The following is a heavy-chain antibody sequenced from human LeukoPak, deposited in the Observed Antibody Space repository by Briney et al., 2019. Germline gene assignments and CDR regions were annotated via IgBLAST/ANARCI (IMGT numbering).Heavy chain of an antibody. Sequence: ASETLSLTCIVSGGSISSSSYYWVWIRQPPGKGLEWIGSIYHSGTTYYNPSLKSRVTISVDTSKSQFFLKLSSVTAADTAVYYCARQKWITMVRGVINWFDPWGQGTLVTVSS. CDR1: GGSISSSSYY. J-gene: IGHJ5*02. CDR3: ARQKWITMVRGVINWFDP. CDR2: IYHSGTT. V-gene: IGHV4-39*01. D-gene: IGHD3-10*01.